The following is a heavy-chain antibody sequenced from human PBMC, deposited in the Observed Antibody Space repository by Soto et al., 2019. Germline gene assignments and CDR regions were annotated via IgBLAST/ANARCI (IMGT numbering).Heavy chain of an antibody. Sequence: ASVKVSCKASGYTFTTYAMHWVRQAPGQRLEWMGWINAGNGNTKYSQKLQGRVTITRDTSASTGYMELNSLRSEDTAVYYCASVLVRDPIEVMLVAPRHFVFWGKGTLVTVSS. J-gene: IGHJ4*02. CDR1: GYTFTTYA. V-gene: IGHV1-3*01. D-gene: IGHD2-15*01. CDR2: INAGNGNT. CDR3: ASVLVRDPIEVMLVAPRHFVF.